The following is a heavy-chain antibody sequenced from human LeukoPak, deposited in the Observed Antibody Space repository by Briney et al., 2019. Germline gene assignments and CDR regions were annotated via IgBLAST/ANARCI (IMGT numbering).Heavy chain of an antibody. CDR1: GFTFSSYA. CDR2: ICPDGTGI. J-gene: IGHJ4*02. Sequence: PPGGSLRLSCAASGFTFSSYAMRWVRQAPGKGPMWVSRICPDGTGISYADSVKARFTTSRDNAKNTVYLQMNGLREEDTAVYYCVRDFRSADYWGQGTLVTVSS. CDR3: VRDFRSADY. V-gene: IGHV3-74*01.